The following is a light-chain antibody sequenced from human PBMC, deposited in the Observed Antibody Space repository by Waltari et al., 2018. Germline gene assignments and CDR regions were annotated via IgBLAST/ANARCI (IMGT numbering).Light chain of an antibody. J-gene: IGLJ2*01. V-gene: IGLV1-40*01. CDR1: SSNCGAAYD. CDR3: QSYDSSLSGSA. Sequence: SVLTQPPSLSGAPGQRVTLSCTGRSSNCGAAYDVQCYQHLPGTAPKLLIYGNTNRPSGVPDLFSGSKAGTSASLAITGLQSEDEADYYCQSYDSSLSGSAFGGGTKLTVL. CDR2: GNT.